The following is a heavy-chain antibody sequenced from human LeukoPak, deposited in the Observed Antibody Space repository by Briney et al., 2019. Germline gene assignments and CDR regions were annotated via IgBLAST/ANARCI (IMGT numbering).Heavy chain of an antibody. CDR1: GGSFSGYY. CDR3: ARGRDPY. J-gene: IGHJ4*02. D-gene: IGHD5-24*01. V-gene: IGHV4-34*01. CDR2: INHSGST. Sequence: SETLSLTCAVYGGSFSGYYWTWIRQPPGRGLEWIADINHSGSTNYNPSLKSRVTISVDTSKSQFSLKLNSVTAADTAMYYCARGRDPYWGQGTLVTVSS.